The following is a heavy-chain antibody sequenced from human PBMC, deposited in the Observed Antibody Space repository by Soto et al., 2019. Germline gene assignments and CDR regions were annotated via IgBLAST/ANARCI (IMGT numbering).Heavy chain of an antibody. CDR2: ISAYNGNT. V-gene: IGHV1-18*01. Sequence: QVQLVQSGAEVKKPGASVKVSCKASGYTFTSYGISWVRQAPGQGLEWMGWISAYNGNTNSAQKLQGRVTMTTDTPTSTAYMELRSLRSDATAVYYCARQVDVSVWFDPWGQGTLVTVSS. CDR1: GYTFTSYG. J-gene: IGHJ5*02. CDR3: ARQVDVSVWFDP.